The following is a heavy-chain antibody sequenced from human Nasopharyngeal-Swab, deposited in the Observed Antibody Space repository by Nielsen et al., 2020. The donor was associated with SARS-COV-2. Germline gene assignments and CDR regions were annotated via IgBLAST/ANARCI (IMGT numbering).Heavy chain of an antibody. V-gene: IGHV4-61*01. CDR3: AREGSTSPWNGYYYGMDV. CDR2: IYYSGIT. CDR1: GGSVSSGCYY. Sequence: SETLSLTCTVSGGSVSSGCYYWSWFRQPPGTGLEWLGYIYYSGITNYNPSLKSRVTISVDTSKNQFSLKLISVTAADPAVYYCAREGSTSPWNGYYYGMDVWGQGTTVTVSS. D-gene: IGHD2-2*01. J-gene: IGHJ6*02.